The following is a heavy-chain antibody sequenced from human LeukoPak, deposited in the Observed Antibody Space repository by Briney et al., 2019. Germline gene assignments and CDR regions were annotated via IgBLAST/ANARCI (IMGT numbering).Heavy chain of an antibody. J-gene: IGHJ4*02. V-gene: IGHV5-51*01. CDR2: IYPGDSDT. CDR3: ARRYCSGGSCNFDY. CDR1: GYSFTNYW. Sequence: GESLQISCQGSGYSFTNYWIGWVRQMPGKGLEWMGSIYPGDSDTRYSPSFQGQVTISADKSISTAYLQWSSLKASDTAMFYCARRYCSGGSCNFDYWGQGTLVTVSS. D-gene: IGHD2-15*01.